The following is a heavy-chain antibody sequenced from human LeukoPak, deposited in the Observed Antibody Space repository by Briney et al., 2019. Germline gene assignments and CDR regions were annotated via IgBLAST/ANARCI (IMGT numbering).Heavy chain of an antibody. CDR1: GFTFSSYS. Sequence: GGSLRLSCAASGFTFSSYSMNWVRQAPRKGLEWVSSICNSSSNIYYADSVKGRFTISRDNAKNSLYLQMNSLRAEDTAVYYCARDGRSGYDPKWGYYYYGMDVWGQGTTVTVSS. V-gene: IGHV3-21*01. D-gene: IGHD5-12*01. CDR2: ICNSSSNI. CDR3: ARDGRSGYDPKWGYYYYGMDV. J-gene: IGHJ6*02.